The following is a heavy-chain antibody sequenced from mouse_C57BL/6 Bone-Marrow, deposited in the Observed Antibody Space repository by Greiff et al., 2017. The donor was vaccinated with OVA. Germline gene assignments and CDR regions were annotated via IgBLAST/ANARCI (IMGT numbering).Heavy chain of an antibody. CDR2: ISYSDST. CDR1: GDSITSGY. CDR3: VRESYGKSFVY. J-gene: IGHJ3*01. Sequence: DVKLQESGPSLVKPSQTLSLTCSVTGDSITSGYWNWIRKFPGNKLEYMGYISYSDSTYYNPSLKSRISITRDKSKNQYYLQLNSVTTEDTATYYCVRESYGKSFVYWGQGTLVTVSA. D-gene: IGHD2-1*01. V-gene: IGHV3-8*02.